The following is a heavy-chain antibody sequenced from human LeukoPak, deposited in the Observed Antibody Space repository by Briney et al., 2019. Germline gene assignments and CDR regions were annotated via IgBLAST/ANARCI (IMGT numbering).Heavy chain of an antibody. D-gene: IGHD1-26*01. CDR2: MNPNSGNT. V-gene: IGHV1-8*03. J-gene: IGHJ4*02. CDR1: GYTFTSYG. CDR3: ARWVGALIYFDY. Sequence: ASVKVSCKASGYTFTSYGISWVRQAPGQGLEWMGWMNPNSGNTGYAQKFQGRVTITRNTSISTAYMELSSLRSEDTAVYYCARWVGALIYFDYWGQGTLVTVSS.